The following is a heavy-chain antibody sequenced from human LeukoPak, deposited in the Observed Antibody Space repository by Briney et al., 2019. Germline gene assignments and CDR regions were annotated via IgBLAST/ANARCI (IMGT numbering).Heavy chain of an antibody. V-gene: IGHV4-39*07. CDR2: IYHSGST. J-gene: IGHJ4*02. Sequence: SETLSLTCTVSGGSISSSSYYWGWIRQPPGKGLEWIGSIYHSGSTYYNPSLKSRVTISVDTSKNQFSLKLSSVTAADTAVYYCASSWGELSSIDYWGQGTLVTVSS. CDR1: GGSISSSSYY. CDR3: ASSWGELSSIDY. D-gene: IGHD3-16*02.